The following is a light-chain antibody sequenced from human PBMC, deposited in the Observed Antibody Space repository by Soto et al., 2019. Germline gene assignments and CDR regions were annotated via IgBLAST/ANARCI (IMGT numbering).Light chain of an antibody. CDR1: SSDVGSYGL. CDR3: CSYAGNTTPYV. CDR2: EAT. J-gene: IGLJ1*01. Sequence: QSALAQPASASGSPGQSITISCTGTSSDVGSYGLVSWYQQHPGKAPQLVIYEATKRPSGVSNRFSGSKSGNTASLTISGLQAEDEADYYCCSYAGNTTPYVFGTGTKVTVL. V-gene: IGLV2-23*01.